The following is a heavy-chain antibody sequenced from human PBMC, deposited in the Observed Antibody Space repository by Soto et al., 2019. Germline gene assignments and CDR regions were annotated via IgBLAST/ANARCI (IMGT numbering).Heavy chain of an antibody. Sequence: GGSLRLSCAASGFTFSSYDMHWVRQATGKGLEWVSAIGTAGDTYYPGSVKGRFTISRENAKNSLYLQMNSLRAGDTAVYYCARALRGCSSTSCYIGDNTYFDYWGQGTLVTVSS. CDR2: IGTAGDT. D-gene: IGHD2-2*02. CDR3: ARALRGCSSTSCYIGDNTYFDY. J-gene: IGHJ4*02. CDR1: GFTFSSYD. V-gene: IGHV3-13*01.